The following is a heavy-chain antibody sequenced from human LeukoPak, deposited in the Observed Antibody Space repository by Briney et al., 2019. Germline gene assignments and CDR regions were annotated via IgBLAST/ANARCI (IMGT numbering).Heavy chain of an antibody. CDR1: GYTFTGYY. D-gene: IGHD1-7*01. CDR2: INPNSGGT. CDR3: ARQRGYNDWNYSYSYYYMDV. V-gene: IGHV1-2*02. Sequence: ASVTVSCKASGYTFTGYYMHWVRQAPGQGLEWMGWINPNSGGTNYAQKFQGRVTMTRDTSISTAYMELSRLRSDDTAVYYCARQRGYNDWNYSYSYYYMDVWGKGTTVTVSS. J-gene: IGHJ6*03.